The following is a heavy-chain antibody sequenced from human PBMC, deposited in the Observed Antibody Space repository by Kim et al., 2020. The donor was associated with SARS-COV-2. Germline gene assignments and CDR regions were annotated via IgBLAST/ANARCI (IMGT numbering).Heavy chain of an antibody. V-gene: IGHV3-30*18. CDR2: ISSNGGSP. Sequence: GRSLRLSCAASGFTFSNYGMHWVRQAPGKGLEWVAVISSNGGSPYYADSVKGRFAISRDNSKNMLYLQMNSLRGEDTAVYYCAKDPGRYAQGFDYWGQGT. CDR1: GFTFSNYG. D-gene: IGHD3-16*01. J-gene: IGHJ4*02. CDR3: AKDPGRYAQGFDY.